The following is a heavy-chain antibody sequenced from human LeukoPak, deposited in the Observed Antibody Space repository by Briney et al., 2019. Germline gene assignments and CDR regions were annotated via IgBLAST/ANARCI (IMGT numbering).Heavy chain of an antibody. J-gene: IGHJ5*02. D-gene: IGHD3/OR15-3a*01. V-gene: IGHV3-48*03. CDR1: GFTFSSYE. CDR2: ISSNGSTV. CDR3: ATTRGLWWFDP. Sequence: PGGSLRLSCAASGFTFSSYEMNWVCQAPGKGLEWVSYISSNGSTVYYADSVTGRFTISRDNAKNSLYLQMNSLRAEDTAIYYCATTRGLWWFDPWGQGTLVTVSS.